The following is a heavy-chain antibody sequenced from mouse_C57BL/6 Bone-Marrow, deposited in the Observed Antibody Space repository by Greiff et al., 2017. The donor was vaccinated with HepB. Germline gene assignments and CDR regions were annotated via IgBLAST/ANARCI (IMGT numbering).Heavy chain of an antibody. V-gene: IGHV7-4*01. CDR3: VKAVSSGSSYTWFAY. CDR1: GFTFNDYQ. CDR2: IRNKANGYTT. J-gene: IGHJ3*01. Sequence: EVKLMESGGGLVQPGASLRLSCAASGFTFNDYQMSWVRQAPGKAPEWLALIRNKANGYTTEYTASFKGRFTISRDNSQNILYLQMNTLRAEDSATYYCVKAVSSGSSYTWFAYWGQGTLVTVSA. D-gene: IGHD1-1*01.